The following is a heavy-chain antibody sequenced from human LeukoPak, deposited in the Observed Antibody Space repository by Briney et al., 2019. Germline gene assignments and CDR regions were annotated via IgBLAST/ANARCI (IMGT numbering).Heavy chain of an antibody. CDR1: GYTFTSYY. J-gene: IGHJ5*02. V-gene: IGHV1-46*01. CDR2: INPSGGST. D-gene: IGHD7-27*01. CDR3: ARGFSNPAQRHRKRWFAP. Sequence: ASVKVSCKASGYTFTSYYMHWVRQAPGQGLGWMGIINPSGGSTSYAQKFQGRVTMTRDTSTSTVYMELSSLRSEDTAVYYCARGFSNPAQRHRKRWFAPWGQGTLVTVSS.